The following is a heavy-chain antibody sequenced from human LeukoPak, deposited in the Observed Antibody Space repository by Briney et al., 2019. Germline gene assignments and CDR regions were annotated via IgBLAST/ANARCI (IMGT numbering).Heavy chain of an antibody. D-gene: IGHD3-10*01. CDR3: ARDAPGGSGVSDY. V-gene: IGHV3-21*01. CDR2: ITGGDIYI. CDR1: GFTFSDYT. Sequence: GGSLRLSCAASGFTFSDYTMNWVRQAPGKGLEWISSITGGDIYIYYADSVKGRFTISRDNAKNSLYVQMNSLRAEDTAVYYCARDAPGGSGVSDYWGQGTLVTVSS. J-gene: IGHJ4*02.